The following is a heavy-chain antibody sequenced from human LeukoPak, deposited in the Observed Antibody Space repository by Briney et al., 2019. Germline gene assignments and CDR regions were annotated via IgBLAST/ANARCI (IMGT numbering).Heavy chain of an antibody. Sequence: GSLRLSCAVSGFTFSVYTMNWVRQPPGKGLEWIGEINHSGSTNYNPSLKSRVTISVGTSKSQFSLKLSSVTAADTAVYYCARLYYYDSSGYYFDYWGQGTLVTVSS. CDR3: ARLYYYDSSGYYFDY. D-gene: IGHD3-22*01. V-gene: IGHV4-34*01. J-gene: IGHJ4*02. CDR1: GFTFSVYT. CDR2: INHSGST.